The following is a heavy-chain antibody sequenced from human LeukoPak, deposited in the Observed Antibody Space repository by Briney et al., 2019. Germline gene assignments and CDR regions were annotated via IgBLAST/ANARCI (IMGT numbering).Heavy chain of an antibody. Sequence: GGSLRLSCAASGFTFSSYSMNWVRQAPGKGLEWVSSISSSSSYIYYADSVKGRFTISRDNAKNSLYLQMNSLRVEDTAIYYCARDYVWGSSESDYWGQGTLVTVSS. CDR1: GFTFSSYS. CDR2: ISSSSSYI. J-gene: IGHJ4*02. V-gene: IGHV3-21*01. CDR3: ARDYVWGSSESDY. D-gene: IGHD7-27*01.